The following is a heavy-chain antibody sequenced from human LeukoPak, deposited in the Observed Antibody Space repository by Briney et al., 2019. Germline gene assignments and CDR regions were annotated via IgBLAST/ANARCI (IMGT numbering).Heavy chain of an antibody. CDR2: ISGSSTYT. J-gene: IGHJ6*02. Sequence: PGGSLRLSCAASGFTSSDYYMSWIRQAPGKGLEWVSYISGSSTYTNYADSVKGRITISRDNAKNSLYLQMNSLRVEDTAVYYCARDQRRTTVTFLYNYYCGLDVWGQGTTVSVSS. CDR1: GFTSSDYY. D-gene: IGHD4-17*01. CDR3: ARDQRRTTVTFLYNYYCGLDV. V-gene: IGHV3-11*05.